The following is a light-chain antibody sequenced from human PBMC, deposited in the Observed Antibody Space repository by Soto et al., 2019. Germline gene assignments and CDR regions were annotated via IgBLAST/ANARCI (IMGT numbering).Light chain of an antibody. CDR1: TSHLGADYD. CDR2: INT. CDR3: QSYDSSLSALV. Sequence: SVLTQPPSVSGAPGQRVTISCTGSTSHLGADYDVHWYQQVPGTGPKLLIYINTNRPSGVPDRFSGSKSGTSASLAITGLQAEDEADYYCQSYDSSLSALVFGGGTKLTVL. J-gene: IGLJ3*02. V-gene: IGLV1-40*01.